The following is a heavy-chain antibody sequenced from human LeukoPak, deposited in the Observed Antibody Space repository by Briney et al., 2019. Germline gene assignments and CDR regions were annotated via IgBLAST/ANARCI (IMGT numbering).Heavy chain of an antibody. Sequence: GGSLRLSCAASGFTFSSYWMSWVRQAPGKGLEWVANIKQDGSGKYYVDSVKGRFTISRDNAKNSLYLQMNSLRAEDTAVYYCARDRASEYYYYYGMDVWGRGTTVTVSS. CDR3: ARDRASEYYYYYGMDV. J-gene: IGHJ6*04. V-gene: IGHV3-7*03. CDR2: IKQDGSGK. CDR1: GFTFSSYW. D-gene: IGHD3-10*01.